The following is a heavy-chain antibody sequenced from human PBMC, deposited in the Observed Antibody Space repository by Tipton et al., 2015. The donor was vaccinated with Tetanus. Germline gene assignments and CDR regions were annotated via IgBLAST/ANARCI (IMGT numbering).Heavy chain of an antibody. V-gene: IGHV4-34*01. CDR2: INHSGST. J-gene: IGHJ4*02. Sequence: TLSLTCAVYGGSFSGYYWSWIRQPPGKGLEWIGEINHSGSTNYNPSLKSRVTISVDTSKNQFSLKLSSVTAADTAVYYCAREMATIKGFFGCWGQGTLVTVSS. D-gene: IGHD5-24*01. CDR3: AREMATIKGFFGC. CDR1: GGSFSGYY.